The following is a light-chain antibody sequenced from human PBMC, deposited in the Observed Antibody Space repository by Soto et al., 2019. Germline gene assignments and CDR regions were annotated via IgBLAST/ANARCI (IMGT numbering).Light chain of an antibody. CDR3: QHRSSWPVS. J-gene: IGKJ1*01. V-gene: IGKV3-11*01. Sequence: EIVMTQSPATLSLSPGERATLSCRASQSVSSYLAWYQQKPGQAPRLLIYDASNRATGIPARFSGSGSGTDFTLTISSLEPEDFAVYYCQHRSSWPVSFGQGTKVDI. CDR2: DAS. CDR1: QSVSSY.